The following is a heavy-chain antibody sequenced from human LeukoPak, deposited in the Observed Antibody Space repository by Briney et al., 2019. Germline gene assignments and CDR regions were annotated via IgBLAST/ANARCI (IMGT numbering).Heavy chain of an antibody. D-gene: IGHD3-10*01. CDR3: ARVPYYYGSGSSAFDI. J-gene: IGHJ3*02. CDR2: MNPNSGNT. V-gene: IGHV1-8*01. CDR1: GYTFTSYD. Sequence: ASVKVSCKASGYTFTSYDINWVRQATGQGLEWMGWMNPNSGNTGYAQKFQGRVTMTRNTSISTAYMELSSLRSEDTAVYYCARVPYYYGSGSSAFDIWGQGTMVTVSS.